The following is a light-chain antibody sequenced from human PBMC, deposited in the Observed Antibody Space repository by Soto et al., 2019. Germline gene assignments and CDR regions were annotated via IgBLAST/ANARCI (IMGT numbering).Light chain of an antibody. Sequence: EIVLTQSPATLSLSPGERATLSCRASQSVSSYLAWYHQKPGQAPRLLIYDASNRATGIPARFSGSGSGTDFTLAISSLDPEDFAVYYCQQRSNWTITFGPGTKVDIK. CDR2: DAS. CDR1: QSVSSY. J-gene: IGKJ3*01. CDR3: QQRSNWTIT. V-gene: IGKV3-11*01.